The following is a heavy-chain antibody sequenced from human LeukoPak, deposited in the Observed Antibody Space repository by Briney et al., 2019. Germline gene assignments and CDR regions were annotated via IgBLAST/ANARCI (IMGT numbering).Heavy chain of an antibody. CDR1: GYTFVSYD. Sequence: ASVKVSCKASGYTFVSYDINWVRQATGQGPEWMGWMSPKSGNTGYAQKFQGRVTMTRDTSINTAYMELSGLISEDTAVYYCTRRVAATLDYYGMDVWGQGTTVTVSS. CDR3: TRRVAATLDYYGMDV. V-gene: IGHV1-8*01. CDR2: MSPKSGNT. J-gene: IGHJ6*02. D-gene: IGHD2-15*01.